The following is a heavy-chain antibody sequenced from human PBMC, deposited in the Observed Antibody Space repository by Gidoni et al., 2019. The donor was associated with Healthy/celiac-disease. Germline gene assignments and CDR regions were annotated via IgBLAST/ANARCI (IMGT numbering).Heavy chain of an antibody. CDR1: GGSIRSGGYY. D-gene: IGHD5-12*01. J-gene: IGHJ3*02. CDR3: AGVSVEMATIWAFDI. V-gene: IGHV4-31*03. Sequence: QVQLQESGPGLVKPSQTLSLTCTVPGGSIRSGGYYWSCIRQHPGKGLEWIGYIYYSGSTYYNPSLKSRVTMSVDTSKNQFSLKLSSVTAADTAVYYCAGVSVEMATIWAFDIWGQGTMVTVSS. CDR2: IYYSGST.